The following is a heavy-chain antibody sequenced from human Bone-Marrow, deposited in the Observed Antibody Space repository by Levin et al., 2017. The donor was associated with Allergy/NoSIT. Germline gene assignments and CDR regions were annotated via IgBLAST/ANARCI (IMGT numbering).Heavy chain of an antibody. CDR1: GGSISSYY. CDR2: IYYSGST. J-gene: IGHJ6*03. Sequence: SQTLSLTCTVSGGSISSYYWSWIRQPPGKGLEWIGYIYYSGSTNYNPSLKSRVTISVDTSKNQFSLKLSSVTAADTAVYYCARESSGPYYYYMDVWGKGTTVTVSS. V-gene: IGHV4-59*01. D-gene: IGHD3-10*01. CDR3: ARESSGPYYYYMDV.